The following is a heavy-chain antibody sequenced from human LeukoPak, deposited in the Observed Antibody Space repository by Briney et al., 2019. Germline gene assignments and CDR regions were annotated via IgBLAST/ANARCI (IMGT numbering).Heavy chain of an antibody. CDR1: VFTFSNYA. D-gene: IGHD5-24*01. CDR2: VSHDGRNQ. Sequence: GGSLRLSCAASVFTFSNYAMHWLRQAPGKGLEWVAIVSHDGRNQYYAVSVKGRFTISRDSSKNTVSLQMNSLRAGDSALYYWGRDQSARVTIDFWGPGTLVTVS. CDR3: GRDQSARVTIDF. V-gene: IGHV3-30*04. J-gene: IGHJ4*02.